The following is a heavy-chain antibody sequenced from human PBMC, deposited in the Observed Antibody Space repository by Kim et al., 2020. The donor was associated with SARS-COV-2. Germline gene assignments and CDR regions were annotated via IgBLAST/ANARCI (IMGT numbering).Heavy chain of an antibody. J-gene: IGHJ2*01. CDR3: ARDSTNFDL. D-gene: IGHD1-26*01. CDR2: GTP. V-gene: IGHV4-59*01. Sequence: GTPNSNPAPKTRVTTAVDTSKNSFSLKLSSVTAADTAVYYCARDSTNFDLWGRGTLVTVSS.